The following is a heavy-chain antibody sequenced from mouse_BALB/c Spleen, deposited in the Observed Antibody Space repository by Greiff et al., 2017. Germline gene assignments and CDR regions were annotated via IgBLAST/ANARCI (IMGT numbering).Heavy chain of an antibody. Sequence: QVQLQQPGAELVKPGTSVKLSCKASGYNFTSYWINWVKLRPGQGLEWIGDIYPGSGSTNYNEKFKSKATLTVDTSSSTAYMQLSSLASEDSALYYCARSSYFDYWGQGTTLTVSS. CDR2: IYPGSGST. V-gene: IGHV1-55*01. CDR1: GYNFTSYW. J-gene: IGHJ2*01. CDR3: ARSSYFDY.